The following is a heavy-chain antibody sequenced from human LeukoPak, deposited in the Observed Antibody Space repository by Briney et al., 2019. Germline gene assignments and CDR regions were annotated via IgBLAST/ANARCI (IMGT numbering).Heavy chain of an antibody. D-gene: IGHD2-21*01. Sequence: GGSLRLSCAASGFTLSTYDMHWVRQVSGEGLEWVSSIGTIGDTFYPGSVKGRFTISRENAKNSLYLQMNGLRAGDTAVYYCARATVIGNAPVPGYMDVWGKGTTVTVSS. CDR1: GFTLSTYD. V-gene: IGHV3-13*01. J-gene: IGHJ6*03. CDR3: ARATVIGNAPVPGYMDV. CDR2: IGTIGDT.